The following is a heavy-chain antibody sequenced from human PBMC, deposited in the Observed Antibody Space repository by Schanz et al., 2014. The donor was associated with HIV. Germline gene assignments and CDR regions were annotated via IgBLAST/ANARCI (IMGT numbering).Heavy chain of an antibody. Sequence: QVQLVESGGGLVKPGGSLRLSCAASGFTFSDYSMSWIRQAPGKGLEWVSYISSSGSTIYYADSVKGRFTISRDNARNSLYLQMNSLRAEDTTVYYCARRILTLTSVTHGIDPWGQGILVTVSS. CDR2: ISSSGSTI. CDR1: GFTFSDYS. V-gene: IGHV3-11*01. CDR3: ARRILTLTSVTHGIDP. D-gene: IGHD4-17*01. J-gene: IGHJ5*02.